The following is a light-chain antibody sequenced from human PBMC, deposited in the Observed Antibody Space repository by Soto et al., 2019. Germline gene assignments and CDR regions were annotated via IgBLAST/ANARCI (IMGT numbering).Light chain of an antibody. CDR2: DVS. CDR1: SSDVGGYNY. Sequence: QSALTQPASVSGSPGQSITISCTGTSSDVGGYNYVSWYQQHPGKAPKLMIYDVSNRPSGVSNRFSASKSGNTASLTISGLQAEDEGDYYCSSYTSSSTLVFGGGTKLTVL. V-gene: IGLV2-14*01. CDR3: SSYTSSSTLV. J-gene: IGLJ2*01.